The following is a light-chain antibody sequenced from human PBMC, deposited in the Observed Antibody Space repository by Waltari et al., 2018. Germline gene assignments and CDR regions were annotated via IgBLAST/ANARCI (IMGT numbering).Light chain of an antibody. CDR1: SGHSSTT. CDR2: VNSDGSH. Sequence: QLVLTQPTSASASLGASVKLTCTLSSGHSSTTIAWLQQKPEKGPRYLMKVNSDGSHSKGDEIPDRFSGSSSGAERYLTISTVQSEDEADYYCQTGGHGTWVFGGGTKLTVL. J-gene: IGLJ3*02. V-gene: IGLV4-69*01. CDR3: QTGGHGTWV.